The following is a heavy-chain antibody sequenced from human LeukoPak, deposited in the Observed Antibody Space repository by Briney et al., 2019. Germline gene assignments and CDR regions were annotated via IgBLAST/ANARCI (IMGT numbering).Heavy chain of an antibody. D-gene: IGHD3-10*01. CDR1: GGTFSSYA. V-gene: IGHV1-69*13. CDR2: IIPIFGTA. J-gene: IGHJ5*02. CDR3: ARDTVAGSGISIVGWFDP. Sequence: GASVKVSCKASGGTFSSYAISWVRQAPGQGLEWMGGIIPIFGTANYAQKFQGRVTITADESTSTAYMELSSLRSEDTAVYYCARDTVAGSGISIVGWFDPWGQGTLVTVSS.